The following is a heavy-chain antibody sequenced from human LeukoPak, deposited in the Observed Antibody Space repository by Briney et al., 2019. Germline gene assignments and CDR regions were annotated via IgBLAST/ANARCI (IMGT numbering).Heavy chain of an antibody. Sequence: PGGSLRLSCAASGFTFSSYAMSWVRQAPGKGLEWVSAISGSGGSTYYADSVKGRFTISRDNSKNKLYMQMNSLRAEDTAVYYCAKGVWRDYYYYYMDVWGKGTTVTVSS. D-gene: IGHD3-3*01. V-gene: IGHV3-23*01. CDR2: ISGSGGST. J-gene: IGHJ6*03. CDR1: GFTFSSYA. CDR3: AKGVWRDYYYYYMDV.